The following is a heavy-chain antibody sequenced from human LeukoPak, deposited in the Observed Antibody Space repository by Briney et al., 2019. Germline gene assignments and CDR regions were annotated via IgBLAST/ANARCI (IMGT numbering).Heavy chain of an antibody. J-gene: IGHJ4*02. CDR3: ARVYCTGASCRADFEN. Sequence: GGSLRLSCAASGFTFSSYSMNWVRQAPGKGLEWVSSISSSSGYIYYADSVKGRFTISRDNAENTLYLQMNGLRAEDTAVYYCARVYCTGASCRADFENWGQGTLVTVSS. CDR1: GFTFSSYS. D-gene: IGHD2-8*02. CDR2: ISSSSGYI. V-gene: IGHV3-21*01.